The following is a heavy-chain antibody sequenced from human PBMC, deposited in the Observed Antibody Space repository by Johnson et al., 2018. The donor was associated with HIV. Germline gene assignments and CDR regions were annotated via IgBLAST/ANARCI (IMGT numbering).Heavy chain of an antibody. Sequence: QVHLVESGGGLVQPWRSLRLSCAASGFTFSYYGMHWVRQAPGKGLEWVAVIWFDGSNKYYADSVKGRFTISRDNSKSTLNLQMNNLRAEDTALYYCARVKYAGSNHEYNAFDIWGQGTMVTVSS. J-gene: IGHJ3*02. CDR2: IWFDGSNK. V-gene: IGHV3-33*01. CDR1: GFTFSYYG. D-gene: IGHD1-14*01. CDR3: ARVKYAGSNHEYNAFDI.